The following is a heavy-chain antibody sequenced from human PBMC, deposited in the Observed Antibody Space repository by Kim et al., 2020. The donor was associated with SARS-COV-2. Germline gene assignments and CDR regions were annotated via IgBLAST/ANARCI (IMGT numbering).Heavy chain of an antibody. CDR3: ARGRGIVGATGHYYYYGMDV. V-gene: IGHV1-69*13. J-gene: IGHJ6*02. CDR2: IIPIFGTA. CDR1: GGTFSSYA. Sequence: SVKVSCKASGGTFSSYAISWVRQAPGQGLEWMGGIIPIFGTANYAQKFQGRVTITADESTSTAYMELSSLRSEDTAVYYCARGRGIVGATGHYYYYGMDVWGQGTTVTVSS. D-gene: IGHD1-26*01.